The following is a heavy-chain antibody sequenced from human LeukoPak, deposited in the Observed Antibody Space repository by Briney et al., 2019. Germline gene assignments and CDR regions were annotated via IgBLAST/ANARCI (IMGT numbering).Heavy chain of an antibody. D-gene: IGHD4-11*01. J-gene: IGHJ4*02. CDR1: GFTFDDYG. Sequence: GRSMRLSCAASGFTFDDYGMHWVRQAPGQVLEWVSGLSWDSGSIDYADSVKGRVTISRDKSQSSLYLQMNAMIADDMALYYCTKASGYSSGAVDYWGEGTLVTVPS. CDR3: TKASGYSSGAVDY. CDR2: LSWDSGSI. V-gene: IGHV3-9*03.